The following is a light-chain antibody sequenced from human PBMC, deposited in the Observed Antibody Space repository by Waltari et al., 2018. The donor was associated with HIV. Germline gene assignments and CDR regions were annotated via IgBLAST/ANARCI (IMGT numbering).Light chain of an antibody. CDR1: SSDVGIYNL. Sequence: QSALTQPASVSGSPGQSITISCTGTSSDVGIYNLVSWYQQHPGKAPKLMIYEGSKRPSGVSNRFSGSKSGNTASLTISGRQAEDEADYYCCSYAGSFVIFGGGTKLTVL. V-gene: IGLV2-23*01. J-gene: IGLJ2*01. CDR2: EGS. CDR3: CSYAGSFVI.